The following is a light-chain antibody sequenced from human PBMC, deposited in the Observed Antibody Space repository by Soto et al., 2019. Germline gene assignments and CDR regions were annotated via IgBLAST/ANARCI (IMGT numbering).Light chain of an antibody. CDR2: DAS. J-gene: IGKJ1*01. CDR3: QQYNSYWV. CDR1: QSISSW. V-gene: IGKV1-5*01. Sequence: DIQMTQSPSTLSASVGDRVTITCRASQSISSWLAWYQQRPGKAPKLLIYDASSLESGVPSRFSGSGSGTEFTLTISSLQPDDFATYHCQQYNSYWVFGQGTKVEIK.